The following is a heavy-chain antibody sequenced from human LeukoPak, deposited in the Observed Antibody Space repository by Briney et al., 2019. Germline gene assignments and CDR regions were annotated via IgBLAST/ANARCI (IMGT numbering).Heavy chain of an antibody. CDR3: ARAGYYSAFDY. CDR2: TYYSGST. J-gene: IGHJ4*02. V-gene: IGHV4-59*01. D-gene: IGHD3-22*01. Sequence: SETLSLTCTLSGRSISSYYWSWIRQPPGKGQEWIGHTYYSGSTNYNPSLKSRVTISVDTSKNQFCLKLSAVTAADTAVYYCARAGYYSAFDYWGQGTLVTVSS. CDR1: GRSISSYY.